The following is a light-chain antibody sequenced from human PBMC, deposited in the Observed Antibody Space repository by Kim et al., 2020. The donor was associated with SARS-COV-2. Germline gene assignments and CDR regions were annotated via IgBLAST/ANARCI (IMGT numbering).Light chain of an antibody. CDR1: SSNVGGYKY. CDR3: CSYAGSYTWV. V-gene: IGLV2-11*01. CDR2: EVN. Sequence: GESVTISCTGTSSNVGGYKYVSWYQHHAGTAPKLLIYEVNKRPSGVPDRFSGSKSGNTASLLISGLQAGDEAEYYCCSYAGSYTWVFGGGTQLTVL. J-gene: IGLJ3*02.